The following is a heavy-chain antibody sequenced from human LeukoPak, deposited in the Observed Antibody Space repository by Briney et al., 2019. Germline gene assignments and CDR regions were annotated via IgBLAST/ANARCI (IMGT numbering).Heavy chain of an antibody. V-gene: IGHV4-34*01. Sequence: SETLSLTCAVYGGSFSGCYWSWIRQAPGKGLEWIGEINHSGSTNYNPSLKSRVTISVDTSKNQFSLNLSSVTAADTAVYHCARRATNSRLSMVRGVIVAANNHHFDHWGQGTLVTASS. CDR2: INHSGST. J-gene: IGHJ4*02. CDR1: GGSFSGCY. D-gene: IGHD3-10*01. CDR3: ARRATNSRLSMVRGVIVAANNHHFDH.